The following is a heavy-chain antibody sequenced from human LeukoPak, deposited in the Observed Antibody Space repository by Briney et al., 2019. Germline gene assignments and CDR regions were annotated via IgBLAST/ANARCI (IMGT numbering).Heavy chain of an antibody. CDR1: GYTFTGYY. J-gene: IGHJ4*03. D-gene: IGHD3-22*01. V-gene: IGHV1-2*02. CDR2: INPNSGGT. CDR3: AADSSGYHPYFDY. Sequence: ASVKVSCKASGYTFTGYYMHWVRQAPGQGLEWMGWINPNSGGTDYAQKFQGRVTMTRDTSISTAYMELSRLRSDDTAVYYCAADSSGYHPYFDYWGKGTTVTISS.